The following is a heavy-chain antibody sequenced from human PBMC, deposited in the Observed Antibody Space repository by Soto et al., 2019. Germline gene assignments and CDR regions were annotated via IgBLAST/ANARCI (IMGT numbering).Heavy chain of an antibody. CDR3: VRDGTKTLRDWFDP. D-gene: IGHD1-1*01. V-gene: IGHV4-4*07. Sequence: LSLTCTVSGASISGFYWSWIRKSAGKGLEWIGRIYATGTTDYNPSLKSRVTMSVDTSKKQFSLKLRSVTAADTAVYYCVRDGTKTLRDWFDPWGQGISVTVSS. CDR2: IYATGTT. CDR1: GASISGFY. J-gene: IGHJ5*02.